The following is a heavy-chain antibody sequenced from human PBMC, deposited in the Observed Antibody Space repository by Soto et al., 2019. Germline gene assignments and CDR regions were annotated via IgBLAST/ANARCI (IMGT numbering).Heavy chain of an antibody. Sequence: SETLSLTCTVSGGSISSGGYYWSWIRQHPGKGLEWIGYIYYSGSTYYNPSLKSRVTISVDTSKNQFSLKLSSVTAADTAVYYCARDRYCSSTSCSSGWFDPWGQGTLVTVSS. J-gene: IGHJ5*02. CDR1: GGSISSGGYY. V-gene: IGHV4-31*03. CDR3: ARDRYCSSTSCSSGWFDP. CDR2: IYYSGST. D-gene: IGHD2-2*01.